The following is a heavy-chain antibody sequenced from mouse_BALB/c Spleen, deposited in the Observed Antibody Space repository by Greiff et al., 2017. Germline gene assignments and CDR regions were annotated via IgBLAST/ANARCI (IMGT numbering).Heavy chain of an antibody. D-gene: IGHD2-4*01. CDR2: IWGDGST. CDR1: GFSLTGYG. J-gene: IGHJ4*01. Sequence: QVQLKESGPGLVAPSQCLSISCTASGFSLTGYGVNWVRQPPGKGLEWLGMIWGDGSTDYNSATKSRLSTSEDNTTSQVFLKMNSRQTDDTARYYCARDDYSYAMDYWGQGTSVTVSS. V-gene: IGHV2-6-7*01. CDR3: ARDDYSYAMDY.